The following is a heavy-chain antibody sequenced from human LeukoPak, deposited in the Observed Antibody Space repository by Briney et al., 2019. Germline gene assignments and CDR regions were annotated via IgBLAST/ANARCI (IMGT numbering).Heavy chain of an antibody. CDR2: VNHEGDS. D-gene: IGHD4-11*01. J-gene: IGHJ6*03. CDR3: ARGSNYVSDYYFDV. V-gene: IGHV4-34*01. CDR1: GVSLRGYY. Sequence: PSETLSLTCAVYGVSLRGYYWSWIRRSPEKGLEWIGEVNHEGDSIYSPSLKSRLTLSVDMSKNQFSLNLRSVTAADTAVYFCARGSNYVSDYYFDVWGKGTTVIVSS.